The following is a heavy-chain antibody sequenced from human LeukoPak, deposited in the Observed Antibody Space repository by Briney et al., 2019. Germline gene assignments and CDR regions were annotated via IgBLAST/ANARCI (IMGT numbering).Heavy chain of an antibody. D-gene: IGHD3-10*02. V-gene: IGHV3-21*01. CDR3: AELGITMIGGV. J-gene: IGHJ6*04. CDR2: ISISSNYI. Sequence: PGGSLRLSCAASGFTFSRYSMNWVRQAPGKGLEWVSSISISSNYIYYTDSVKGRCTISRDNGKNSLYLQMNSLRAEDTAVYYCAELGITMIGGVWGKGTTVTISS. CDR1: GFTFSRYS.